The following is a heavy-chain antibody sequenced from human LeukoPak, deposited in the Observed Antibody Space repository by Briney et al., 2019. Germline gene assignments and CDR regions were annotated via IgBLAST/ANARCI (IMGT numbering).Heavy chain of an antibody. CDR1: GGSFSSYV. V-gene: IGHV1-69*04. Sequence: SVKVSCKASGGSFSSYVITWVRQGPGQGLEWMGRIIPVLGVSNFAQKFQGRVTITAEKSTNTAHMELSRLESGDTAVYYCTREGVYAPDPSSYHRDASDIWGQGTEVNVSP. J-gene: IGHJ3*02. D-gene: IGHD3-16*02. CDR2: IIPVLGVS. CDR3: TREGVYAPDPSSYHRDASDI.